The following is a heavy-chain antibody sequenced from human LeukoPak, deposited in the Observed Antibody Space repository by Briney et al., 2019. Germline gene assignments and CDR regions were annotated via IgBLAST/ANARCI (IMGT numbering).Heavy chain of an antibody. D-gene: IGHD5-18*01. J-gene: IGHJ4*02. V-gene: IGHV3-7*01. CDR2: IKQDGGEK. Sequence: PGGSLRLSCAASGFTFSNYWMSWVRQAPGKGLEWVANIKQDGGEKYSVDSVKGRFTISRDNAKNSLYLQMGSLRAEDTAVYYCARSLAAGSSYGYNLDYWGQGTLVTVSS. CDR3: ARSLAAGSSYGYNLDY. CDR1: GFTFSNYW.